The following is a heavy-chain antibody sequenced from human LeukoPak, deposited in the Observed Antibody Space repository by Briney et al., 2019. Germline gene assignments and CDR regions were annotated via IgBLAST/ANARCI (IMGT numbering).Heavy chain of an antibody. CDR1: GFTFSTYS. V-gene: IGHV3-21*01. CDR2: ISSSSSST. J-gene: IGHJ4*02. CDR3: ARENWNVDFDY. D-gene: IGHD1-1*01. Sequence: GGSLRLSCAASGFTFSTYSMSWVRQAPGKGLEWVSSISSSSSSTYYADSVKGRFTIPRDNSKNTLYLQMNSLRAEDTAVYYCARENWNVDFDYWGQGTLVTVSS.